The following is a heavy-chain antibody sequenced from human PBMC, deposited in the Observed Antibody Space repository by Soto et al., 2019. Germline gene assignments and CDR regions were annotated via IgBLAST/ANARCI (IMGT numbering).Heavy chain of an antibody. J-gene: IGHJ6*02. V-gene: IGHV4-4*02. CDR2: IYHSGST. CDR1: GGPISSSNW. D-gene: IGHD1-7*01. Sequence: PSETLSLTCAVSGGPISSSNWWSWVRQPPGKGLEWIGEIYHSGSTNYNPSLKSRVTISVDKSKNQFSLKLSSVTAADTAVYYCASSLELQTFYYYGMDVWGQGTTVTVSS. CDR3: ASSLELQTFYYYGMDV.